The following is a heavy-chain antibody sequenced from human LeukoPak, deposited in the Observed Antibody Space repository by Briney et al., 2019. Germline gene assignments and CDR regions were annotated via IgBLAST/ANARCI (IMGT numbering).Heavy chain of an antibody. Sequence: GGSLRLSCVTSGFTFSDYYMSWIRQAPGKGLEWVSYISSSSIYTNYADSVKGRFTISRDNAKNSLYLQMNSLRAEDSAVYYCARDLRTSSSSQLGYWGQGTLVTVSS. CDR3: ARDLRTSSSSQLGY. CDR1: GFTFSDYY. J-gene: IGHJ4*02. CDR2: ISSSSIYT. D-gene: IGHD6-13*01. V-gene: IGHV3-11*06.